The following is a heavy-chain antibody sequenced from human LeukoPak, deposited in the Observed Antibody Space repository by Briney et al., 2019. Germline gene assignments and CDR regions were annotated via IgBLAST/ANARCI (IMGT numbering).Heavy chain of an antibody. J-gene: IGHJ4*02. D-gene: IGHD2-2*01. Sequence: PGGSLRLSCAASEFTFSNYGMHWVRQAPGKGLEWVAVISYDGSNKYYADSVKGRFTISRDNSKNTLYLQMNSLRAEDTAVYYCARGDIVVVPAAQGPDYWGQGTLVTVSS. CDR2: ISYDGSNK. V-gene: IGHV3-30*03. CDR3: ARGDIVVVPAAQGPDY. CDR1: EFTFSNYG.